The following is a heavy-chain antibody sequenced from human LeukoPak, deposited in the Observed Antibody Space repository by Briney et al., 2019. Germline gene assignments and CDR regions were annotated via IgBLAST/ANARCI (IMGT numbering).Heavy chain of an antibody. J-gene: IGHJ6*03. V-gene: IGHV4-34*01. CDR1: GGSFNTYY. D-gene: IGHD3-10*01. CDR2: INHTGTT. Sequence: PSETLSLTCAVYGGSFNTYYWNWIRQSPGKGLEWIGEINHTGTTNYNPSLKSRVTISVDTSKNQFSLKLSSVTAADTAVYYCARGFYGSGSYSPPYYYMDVWGKGTTVTISS. CDR3: ARGFYGSGSYSPPYYYMDV.